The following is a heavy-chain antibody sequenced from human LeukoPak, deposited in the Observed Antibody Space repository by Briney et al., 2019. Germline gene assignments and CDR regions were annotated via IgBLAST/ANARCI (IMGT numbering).Heavy chain of an antibody. V-gene: IGHV3-30-3*01. D-gene: IGHD6-13*01. Sequence: GRSLRLSCAASGFTFSSYAMHWVRQAPGKGLEWVAVISYDGSNKYYADSVKGRFTISRDNSKNTLYLQMNSLRAEDTAVYYCARGEAGSSSPNDNWGQGTMVTVSS. J-gene: IGHJ3*02. CDR3: ARGEAGSSSPNDN. CDR1: GFTFSSYA. CDR2: ISYDGSNK.